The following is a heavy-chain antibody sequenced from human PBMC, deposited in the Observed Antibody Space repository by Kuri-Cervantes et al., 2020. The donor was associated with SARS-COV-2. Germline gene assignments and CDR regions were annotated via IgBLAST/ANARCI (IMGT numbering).Heavy chain of an antibody. J-gene: IGHJ3*02. V-gene: IGHV4-39*01. CDR1: GCSISSSSYY. D-gene: IGHD1-26*01. Sequence: GSLRLSCTVSGCSISSSSYYWGCIRQPPGKGLEWIGSIYYSASTYYNPSLKSRVTISVHTSKNQFTLKLSSVTAADTAVYYCATMYSGSYGGDDAFDIWGQGTMVTVSS. CDR3: ATMYSGSYGGDDAFDI. CDR2: IYYSAST.